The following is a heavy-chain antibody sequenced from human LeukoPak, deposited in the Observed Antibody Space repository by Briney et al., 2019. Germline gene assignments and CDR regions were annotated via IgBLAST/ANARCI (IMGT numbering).Heavy chain of an antibody. D-gene: IGHD3-10*01. CDR1: GDSISGYY. V-gene: IGHV4-39*01. CDR3: ARTRYYYNSRSYGAPYYFDY. Sequence: PSETLSLTCTVSGDSISGYYWGWIRQPPGKGLEWIGSIYYSGSTYYNPSLKSRVTISVDTSKNQFSLKLSSVTAADTAVYYCARTRYYYNSRSYGAPYYFDYWGQGTLVTVSS. CDR2: IYYSGST. J-gene: IGHJ4*02.